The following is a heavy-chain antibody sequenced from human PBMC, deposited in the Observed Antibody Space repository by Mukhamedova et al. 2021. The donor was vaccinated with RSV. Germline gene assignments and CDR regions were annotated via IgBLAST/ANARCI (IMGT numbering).Heavy chain of an antibody. D-gene: IGHD3-22*01. V-gene: IGHV3-30*04. Sequence: AMHWVRQAPGKGLEWVAVISYDGSNKYYADSVKGRFTISRDNSKNTLYLQMNSLRAEDTAVYYCAREYYDSSGYQLAPFDAFDI. J-gene: IGHJ3*02. CDR2: ISYDGSNK. CDR3: AREYYDSSGYQLAPFDAFDI. CDR1: A.